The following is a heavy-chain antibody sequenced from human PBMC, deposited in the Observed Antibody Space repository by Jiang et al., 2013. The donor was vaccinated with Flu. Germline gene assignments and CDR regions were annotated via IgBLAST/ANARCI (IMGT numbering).Heavy chain of an antibody. V-gene: IGHV5-51*01. CDR2: SILVTLMP. J-gene: IGHJ5*02. CDR1: GYSFTTYW. D-gene: IGHD1-14*01. Sequence: SGYSFTTYWIGWVRQMPGKAWSGWGSSILVTLMPDTARPSEGQVTISTDNSINTAYLQWSSLRASDTAIYFCARLHGITSNTNSPNWFDPWGQGTLVTVSS. CDR3: ARLHGITSNTNSPNWFDP.